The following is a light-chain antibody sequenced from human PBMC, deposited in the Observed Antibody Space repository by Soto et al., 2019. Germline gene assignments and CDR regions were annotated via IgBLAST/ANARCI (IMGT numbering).Light chain of an antibody. V-gene: IGLV2-23*01. J-gene: IGLJ2*01. CDR3: CSYAGSSTSVV. Sequence: QSALTQPASVSGSPGQSITISCTGTSSDVGTYNLVSWYQQYPGKAPKLMIYEGNKRPSGVSNRFSGSKSGNTASLTISGLQAEDEADYYCCSYAGSSTSVVFGGGTKVTVL. CDR1: SSDVGTYNL. CDR2: EGN.